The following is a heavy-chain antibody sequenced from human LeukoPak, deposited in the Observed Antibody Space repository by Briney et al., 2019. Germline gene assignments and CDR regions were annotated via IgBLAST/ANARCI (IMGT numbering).Heavy chain of an antibody. D-gene: IGHD2-2*01. Sequence: ASVKISCKVSGYTFTDYYMHWVQQAPGKGLEWMGLVDPEDGETIYAEKFQGRVTITADTSTDTAYMELSSLRSGDTAVYYCATDVHIVVVPAARFYYYYYYMDVWGKGTTVTVSS. CDR2: VDPEDGET. J-gene: IGHJ6*03. CDR3: ATDVHIVVVPAARFYYYYYYMDV. CDR1: GYTFTDYY. V-gene: IGHV1-69-2*01.